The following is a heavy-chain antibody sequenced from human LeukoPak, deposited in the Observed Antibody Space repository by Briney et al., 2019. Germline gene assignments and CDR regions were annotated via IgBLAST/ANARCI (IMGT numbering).Heavy chain of an antibody. CDR3: ARGPTVTTRYNWFDP. V-gene: IGHV1-2*02. CDR1: GYTFTGYY. D-gene: IGHD4-17*01. J-gene: IGHJ5*02. CDR2: INPNSGVT. Sequence: ASVKVSCKASGYTFTGYYIHWVRQAPGQGLEWMGWINPNSGVTYYAQKFQGTVTMTRDTSISTAYMELSRVTSDDAAVYYCARGPTVTTRYNWFDPWGQGALVTVSS.